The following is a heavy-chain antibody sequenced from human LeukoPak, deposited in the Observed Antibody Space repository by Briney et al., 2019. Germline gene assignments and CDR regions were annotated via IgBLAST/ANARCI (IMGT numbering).Heavy chain of an antibody. CDR3: ARGRGGDNSNWFDP. D-gene: IGHD4-23*01. J-gene: IGHJ5*02. CDR2: IIKSGSHI. V-gene: IGHV3-21*01. Sequence: GGSLRLSCAASGFTFSDYSMNWVRQAPGKGLEWVSAIIKSGSHIYYADSVKGRFTISRDNANNSLYLQMTGLRAEDTAVYYCARGRGGDNSNWFDPWGPGTLVTVSS. CDR1: GFTFSDYS.